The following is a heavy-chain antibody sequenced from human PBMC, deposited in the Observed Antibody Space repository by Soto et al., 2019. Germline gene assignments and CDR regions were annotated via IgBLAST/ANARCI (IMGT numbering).Heavy chain of an antibody. CDR3: ARLWTTIFGVVHGAFDI. D-gene: IGHD3-3*01. V-gene: IGHV5-51*01. CDR2: IYPGDSDT. Sequence: HGESLKISCKGSGYSFTSYWIGWVRQMPGKGLEWMGIIYPGDSDTRYSPSFQGQVTISADKSISTACLQWSSLKASDTAMYYCARLWTTIFGVVHGAFDIWGQGTMVTVSS. CDR1: GYSFTSYW. J-gene: IGHJ3*02.